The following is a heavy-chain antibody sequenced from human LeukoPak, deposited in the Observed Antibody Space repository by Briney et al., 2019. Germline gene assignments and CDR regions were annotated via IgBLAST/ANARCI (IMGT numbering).Heavy chain of an antibody. CDR2: ISAYNVNT. Sequence: ASVKVSCKPSGYTFTSYGISWVRQAPGQGLEWMGWISAYNVNTNYAQKLQGRVTMTTDTSTSTAYMELRSLRSDDTAVYYCARYMVRGDPFDYWGQGTLVTVSS. J-gene: IGHJ4*02. V-gene: IGHV1-18*01. CDR3: ARYMVRGDPFDY. CDR1: GYTFTSYG. D-gene: IGHD3-10*01.